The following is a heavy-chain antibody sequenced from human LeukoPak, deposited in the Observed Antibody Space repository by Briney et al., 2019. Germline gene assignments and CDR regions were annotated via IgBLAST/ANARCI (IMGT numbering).Heavy chain of an antibody. J-gene: IGHJ4*02. CDR1: GGSISSYY. V-gene: IGHV4-59*12. CDR3: ARSGSEMSSWSQEPFDY. CDR2: IYYSGST. Sequence: SETLSLTCTVSGGSISSYYWSWIRQPPGKGLEWIGYIYYSGSTNYNPSLKSRVTMSVDTSKNQFSLKLSSVTAADTAVYYCARSGSEMSSWSQEPFDYWGQGTLVTVSS. D-gene: IGHD6-13*01.